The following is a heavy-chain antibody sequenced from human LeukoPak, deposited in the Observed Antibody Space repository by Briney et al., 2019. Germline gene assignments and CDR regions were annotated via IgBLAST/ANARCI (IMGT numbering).Heavy chain of an antibody. V-gene: IGHV1-46*01. CDR2: INPSGGST. Sequence: ASVKVSCKASGYTFTVYYMHWVRQAPGQGLEWMGLINPSGGSTSYAQKFQGRVTMTRDTSTSTVYMELSSLRSEYTAVYYCARPSVGYNSFDYWGQGTLVTVSS. CDR1: GYTFTVYY. CDR3: ARPSVGYNSFDY. J-gene: IGHJ4*02. D-gene: IGHD5-24*01.